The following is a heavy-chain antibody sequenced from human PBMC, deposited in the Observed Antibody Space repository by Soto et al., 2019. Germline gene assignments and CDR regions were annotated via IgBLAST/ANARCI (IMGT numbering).Heavy chain of an antibody. CDR3: ARGSAYYYYYGMDV. Sequence: SETLSLTCAVSGYSIGSGYYLFLIRQPPGKVLEWSGSIYHSGSTYYNPSLKSRVTISVDTSKNQFSLKLSSVTAADTAVYYCARGSAYYYYYGMDVWGQGTTVTVSS. CDR1: GYSIGSGYY. J-gene: IGHJ6*02. CDR2: IYHSGST. V-gene: IGHV4-38-2*01. D-gene: IGHD6-25*01.